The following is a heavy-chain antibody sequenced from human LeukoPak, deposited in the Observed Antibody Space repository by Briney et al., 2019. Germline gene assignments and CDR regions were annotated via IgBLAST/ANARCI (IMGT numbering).Heavy chain of an antibody. V-gene: IGHV4-34*01. CDR3: ARGRAAAAY. Sequence: SETLSLTCAVYGGSFSGYYWSWIRQPPGKGLEWIGEINHSGSTNYNPSLKSRVTISVDTSKNQFSLKLSSVTAADMAVYYCARGRAAAAYWGQGTLVTVPS. D-gene: IGHD6-13*01. J-gene: IGHJ4*02. CDR1: GGSFSGYY. CDR2: INHSGST.